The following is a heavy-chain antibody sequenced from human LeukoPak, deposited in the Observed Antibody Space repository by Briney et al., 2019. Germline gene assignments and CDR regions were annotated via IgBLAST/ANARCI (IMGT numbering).Heavy chain of an antibody. CDR1: GGSISSGRYY. J-gene: IGHJ5*02. Sequence: SETLSLTCTVSGGSISSGRYYWSWIRQPAGKGLEWVGRIETSGTTKYNPSLNSRATISVDTSKNQFSLKLNSVTAADTAVYYCARYHMLNRGVNWFDPWGQGILVTVSS. CDR2: IETSGTT. CDR3: ARYHMLNRGVNWFDP. D-gene: IGHD2-2*01. V-gene: IGHV4-61*02.